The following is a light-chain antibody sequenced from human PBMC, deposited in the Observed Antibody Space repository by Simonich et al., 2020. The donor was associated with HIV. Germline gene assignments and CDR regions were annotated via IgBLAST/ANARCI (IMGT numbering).Light chain of an antibody. CDR1: QSLSSNY. CDR3: QQFGNSPPSIT. J-gene: IGKJ5*01. Sequence: EIVLTQSPGTLSLSPGERATISCRASQSLSSNYLAWYQQKPGLAPRLLNYGASSRITGIPDRFSGSGSGTDFTLTISRLEPEDFAVYYCQQFGNSPPSITFGQGTRLEIK. CDR2: GAS. V-gene: IGKV3-20*01.